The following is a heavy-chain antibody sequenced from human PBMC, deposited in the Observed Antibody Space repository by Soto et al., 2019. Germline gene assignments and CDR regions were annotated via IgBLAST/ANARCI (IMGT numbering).Heavy chain of an antibody. CDR2: ISRSSTGI. J-gene: IGHJ6*02. Sequence: EVQLVESGGGLVQPGGSLRLSCAASGFTFSLYSMSWVRQAPGKGLEWVSYISRSSTGIHYADSVKGRFTISRDDATNSMHLQINSRRDGDTAVYYCARAFTWGLDVWGQGTTASISS. CDR1: GFTFSLYS. CDR3: ARAFTWGLDV. V-gene: IGHV3-48*02. D-gene: IGHD3-3*02.